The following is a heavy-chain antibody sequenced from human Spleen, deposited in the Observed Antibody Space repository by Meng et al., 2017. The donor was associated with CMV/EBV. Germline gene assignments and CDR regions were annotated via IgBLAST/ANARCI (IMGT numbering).Heavy chain of an antibody. CDR1: GFSLTTTGVG. D-gene: IGHD3-10*01. Sequence: GFSLTTTGVGVGWIRQPPGKALEWLALIAWNDDNRYSPSLQSRLTFTKDTSKNQVILRMTNMDPEDSATYYCAHSSLDYNSVRYYDFWGQGSLVTVSS. J-gene: IGHJ4*02. CDR2: IAWNDDN. V-gene: IGHV2-5*01. CDR3: AHSSLDYNSVRYYDF.